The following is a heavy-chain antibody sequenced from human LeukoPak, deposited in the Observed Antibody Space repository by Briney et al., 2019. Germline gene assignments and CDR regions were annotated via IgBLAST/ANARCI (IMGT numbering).Heavy chain of an antibody. V-gene: IGHV4-34*01. CDR2: INHSGST. CDR3: ARGHRHWFDP. Sequence: PSETLSLTCAVYGGSFSGYYWSWIRQPPGKGLEWIGEINHSGSTNYNPSLKSRVTISVDTSKNRFSLKLSSVTAADTAVYYCARGHRHWFDPWGQGTLVTVSS. CDR1: GGSFSGYY. J-gene: IGHJ5*02.